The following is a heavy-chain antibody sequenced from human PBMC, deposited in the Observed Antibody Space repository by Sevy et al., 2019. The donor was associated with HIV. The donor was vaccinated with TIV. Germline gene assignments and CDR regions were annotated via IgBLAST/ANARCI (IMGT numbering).Heavy chain of an antibody. Sequence: GGSLRLSCAASGFTFSSYWMHWVRQAPGKGLVWVSRINGDGSSTSYADSVKGRFTNSRDNAKNTLYLQMNSLRAEDTAVYYCAREGDYYDSWFDYWGQGTLVTVSS. V-gene: IGHV3-74*01. J-gene: IGHJ4*02. CDR1: GFTFSSYW. CDR2: INGDGSST. CDR3: AREGDYYDSWFDY. D-gene: IGHD3-22*01.